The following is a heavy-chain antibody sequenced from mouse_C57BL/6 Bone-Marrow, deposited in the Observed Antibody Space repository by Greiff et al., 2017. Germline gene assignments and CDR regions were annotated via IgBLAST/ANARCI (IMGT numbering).Heavy chain of an antibody. CDR1: GFTIKDDY. CDR3: TFDGPYYYMDY. V-gene: IGHV14-4*01. D-gene: IGHD2-3*01. Sequence: VQLQQSGAELVRPGASVKLSCTASGFTIKDDYMHWVKQRPEQGLEWIGWIDPANGDTEYASKFQGKATITADTSSNTAYLQLSSLTSEDTAVYYGTFDGPYYYMDYWGQGTAVTVAA. CDR2: IDPANGDT. J-gene: IGHJ4*01.